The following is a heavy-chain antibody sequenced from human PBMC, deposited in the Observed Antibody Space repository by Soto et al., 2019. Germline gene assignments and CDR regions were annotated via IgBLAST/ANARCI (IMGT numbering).Heavy chain of an antibody. CDR1: GGSISSYY. J-gene: IGHJ4*02. Sequence: SETLSLTCTVSGGSISSYYWSWIRQPPGKGLEWIGYIYYSGSTNYNPSLKSRVTISVDTSKNQFSLKLSSVTAADTAVYYCARSGSYHLQFDYWGQGTLVTVS. CDR3: ARSGSYHLQFDY. CDR2: IYYSGST. D-gene: IGHD1-26*01. V-gene: IGHV4-59*01.